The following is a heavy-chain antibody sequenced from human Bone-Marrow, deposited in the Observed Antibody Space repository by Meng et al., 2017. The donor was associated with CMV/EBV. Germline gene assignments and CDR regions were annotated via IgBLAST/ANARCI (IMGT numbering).Heavy chain of an antibody. J-gene: IGHJ6*02. D-gene: IGHD2-2*01. V-gene: IGHV3-30*18. CDR1: GFSFSNSV. Sequence: GESLKISCAASGFSFSNSVMHWVRQAPGKGLEWVAAISHDGDDKFYADSVKGRFTISRDNSKNTLYLQMNSLRAEDTAVYYCAKDRVVVPAALPYYYYGMDVWGQGTTVTVSS. CDR2: ISHDGDDK. CDR3: AKDRVVVPAALPYYYYGMDV.